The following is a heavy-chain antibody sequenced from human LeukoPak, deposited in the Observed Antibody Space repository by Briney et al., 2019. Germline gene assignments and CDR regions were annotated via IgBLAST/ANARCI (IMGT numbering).Heavy chain of an antibody. CDR3: TTDPPVPAGDAFDI. Sequence: GGSLRLSCAASGFTFSNAWMSWVRQAPGKGLEWVGRIKSKTDGGTTDYAAPVKGRFTISRDDSKNTLYLQMNSLKTEDTAVYYCTTDPPVPAGDAFDIWGQGTMVTVSS. CDR1: GFTFSNAW. CDR2: IKSKTDGGTT. D-gene: IGHD2-2*01. J-gene: IGHJ3*02. V-gene: IGHV3-15*01.